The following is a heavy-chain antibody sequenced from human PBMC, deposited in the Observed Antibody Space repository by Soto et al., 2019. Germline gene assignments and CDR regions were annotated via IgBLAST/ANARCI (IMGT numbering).Heavy chain of an antibody. D-gene: IGHD4-17*01. CDR2: INHSGST. Sequence: QVQLQQWGAGLLKPSETLSLTCAVYGGSFSGYYWSWIRQPPGKGLEWIGEINHSGSTNYNPSLKSRVTISVDKSKNQFSLKLSSVTAADTAVYYCAVGTTGGDYVRAWFDPWGQGTLVTVSS. J-gene: IGHJ5*02. CDR1: GGSFSGYY. CDR3: AVGTTGGDYVRAWFDP. V-gene: IGHV4-34*01.